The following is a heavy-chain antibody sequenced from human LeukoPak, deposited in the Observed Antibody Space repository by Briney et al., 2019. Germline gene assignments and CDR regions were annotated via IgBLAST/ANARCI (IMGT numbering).Heavy chain of an antibody. V-gene: IGHV4-39*07. J-gene: IGHJ4*02. CDR1: GGSISSSSYY. CDR2: IYYSGST. Sequence: SETLSLTCTASGGSISSSSYYWGWIRQPPGKGLEWIGSIYYSGSTYYNPSLKSRVTISVDTSKNQFSLKLSSVTAADTAVYYCARESMVATPDYFDYWGQGTLVTVSS. CDR3: ARESMVATPDYFDY. D-gene: IGHD5-12*01.